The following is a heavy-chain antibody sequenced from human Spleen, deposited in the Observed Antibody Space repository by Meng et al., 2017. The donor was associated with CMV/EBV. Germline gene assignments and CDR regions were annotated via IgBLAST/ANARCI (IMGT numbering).Heavy chain of an antibody. CDR3: ARGDVVVTAPLDY. D-gene: IGHD2-21*02. CDR2: MNPNSGNT. Sequence: ASVKVSCKASGYTFSTYDINWVRQAAGQGLEWMGWMNPNSGNTGYAQKFQGRVTITRNTSISTAYMELSSLRSEDTAVYYCARGDVVVTAPLDYWGQGTVVTVSS. CDR1: GYTFSTYD. V-gene: IGHV1-8*03. J-gene: IGHJ4*01.